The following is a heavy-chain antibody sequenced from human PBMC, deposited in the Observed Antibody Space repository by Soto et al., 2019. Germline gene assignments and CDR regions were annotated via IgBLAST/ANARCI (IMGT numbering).Heavy chain of an antibody. CDR2: IRGSGGAT. V-gene: IGHV3-23*01. CDR3: AMDRGDNAGYPDFDI. D-gene: IGHD3-9*01. J-gene: IGHJ3*02. CDR1: GFTLSSYD. Sequence: EVQLLESGGGLVQPGGSLRLSCAASGFTLSSYDMGWVRQAPGRGLEWISLIRGSGGATFHADSVEGRLAISRDISKNTLYLQMNSLRAEDSAVYYCAMDRGDNAGYPDFDIWGQGTMVTVSS.